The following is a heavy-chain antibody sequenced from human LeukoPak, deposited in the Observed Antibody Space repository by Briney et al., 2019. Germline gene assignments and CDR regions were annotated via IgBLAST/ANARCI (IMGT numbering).Heavy chain of an antibody. V-gene: IGHV1-2*02. D-gene: IGHD3-22*01. Sequence: ASVKVSCKASGYTFTGYHMHWVRQAPGQGLEWMGWINPNSGGTNYAQKFQGRVTMTRDTSISTAYMELSRLRSDDTAVYYCARDWSDSSGYYTEEDYWGQGTLVTVSS. CDR1: GYTFTGYH. CDR3: ARDWSDSSGYYTEEDY. CDR2: INPNSGGT. J-gene: IGHJ4*02.